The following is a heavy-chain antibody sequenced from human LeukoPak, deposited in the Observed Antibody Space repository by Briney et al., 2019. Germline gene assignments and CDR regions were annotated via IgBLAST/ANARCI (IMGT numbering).Heavy chain of an antibody. J-gene: IGHJ3*01. CDR1: GYTFTGYY. V-gene: IGHV1-2*04. CDR3: ARDSHIIHDAFEG. Sequence: ASVKVSCKASGYTFTGYYMHWVRQAPGQGLEWMGWINPNSGGTNYAQKFQGWVTMTRDTSISTAYMELSRLRSDDTAGYYCARDSHIIHDAFEGWGNGTMVTVSS. CDR2: INPNSGGT.